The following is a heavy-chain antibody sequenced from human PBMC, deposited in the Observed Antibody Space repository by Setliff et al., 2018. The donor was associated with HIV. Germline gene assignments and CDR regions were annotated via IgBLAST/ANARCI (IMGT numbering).Heavy chain of an antibody. CDR2: INAGNGNT. CDR3: ARDQAYYYADSGFNKGPFDAFDF. CDR1: GYTFTSYA. J-gene: IGHJ3*01. V-gene: IGHV1-3*01. Sequence: ASVKVSCKASGYTFTSYAMHWVRQAPGQGLVWMGWINAGNGNTKYSQKFQGRVTITRDTSGSTAYMALSSLRSEDTAVYYCARDQAYYYADSGFNKGPFDAFDFWGLGTMVTVSS. D-gene: IGHD3-22*01.